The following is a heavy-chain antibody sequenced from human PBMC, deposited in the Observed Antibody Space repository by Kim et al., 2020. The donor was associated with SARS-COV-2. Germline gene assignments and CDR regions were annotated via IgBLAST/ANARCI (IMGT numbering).Heavy chain of an antibody. Sequence: SETLSLTCTVSGGSISSSSYYWGWIRQPPGKGLEWIGSIYYSGSTYYNPSLKSRVTISVDTSKNQFSLKLSSVTAADTAVYYCARLSIAAAAPFDYWGQG. V-gene: IGHV4-39*01. J-gene: IGHJ4*02. CDR3: ARLSIAAAAPFDY. CDR2: IYYSGST. D-gene: IGHD6-13*01. CDR1: GGSISSSSYY.